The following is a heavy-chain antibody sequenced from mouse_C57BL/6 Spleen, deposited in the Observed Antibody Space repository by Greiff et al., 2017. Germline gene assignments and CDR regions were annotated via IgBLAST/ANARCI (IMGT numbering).Heavy chain of an antibody. CDR2: INPSSGYT. J-gene: IGHJ2*01. Sequence: VQLQESGAELARPGASVKMSCKASGYTFTSYTMHWVKQRPGQGLEWIGYINPSSGYTKYNQKFKYKATLTADKSSSTAYMQLSSLTSEDSAVYYCARVSSGYPYYFDYWGQGTTLTVSS. D-gene: IGHD3-2*02. CDR1: GYTFTSYT. CDR3: ARVSSGYPYYFDY. V-gene: IGHV1-4*01.